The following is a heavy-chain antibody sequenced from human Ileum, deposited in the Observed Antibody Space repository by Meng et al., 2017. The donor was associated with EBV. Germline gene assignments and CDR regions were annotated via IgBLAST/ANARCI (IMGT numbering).Heavy chain of an antibody. D-gene: IGHD6-13*01. CDR3: ARGSYSSSWYGSEYFQQ. J-gene: IGHJ1*01. V-gene: IGHV3-74*01. CDR1: VFTFSSYW. CDR2: IYSDGSRT. Sequence: EVQLVESGGGSVQPGGSLRLSCAAPVFTFSSYWMHWVRQAPGKGLVWVSRIYSDGSRTSYADSVKGRFTISRDNAKNTLYLQMNSLRAEDTAVYYCARGSYSSSWYGSEYFQQWGQGTLGTVSP.